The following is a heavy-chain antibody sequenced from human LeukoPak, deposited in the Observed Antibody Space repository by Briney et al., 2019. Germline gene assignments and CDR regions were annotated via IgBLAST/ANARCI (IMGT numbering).Heavy chain of an antibody. V-gene: IGHV4-34*01. Sequence: SETLSLTCAVYGGSFSGYYWSWIRQPPGKGLEWIGEINHSGSTNYNPSLKSRVTISVDTPKNQFSLKLSSVTAADTAVYYCARALPSSRWFDPWGQGTLVTVSS. CDR1: GGSFSGYY. CDR3: ARALPSSRWFDP. CDR2: INHSGST. J-gene: IGHJ5*02.